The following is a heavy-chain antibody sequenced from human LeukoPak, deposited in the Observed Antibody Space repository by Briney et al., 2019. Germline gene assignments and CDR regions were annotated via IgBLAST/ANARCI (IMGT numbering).Heavy chain of an antibody. Sequence: SEILSLTCAVYGGSFSGYYWSWIRQPPGKGLEWIGEINHSGSTNYNPSLKSRVTISVDTSKNQFSLKLSSVTAADTAVYYCARESQKYCSGGSCYGPGDYWGQGTLVTVSS. D-gene: IGHD2-15*01. CDR3: ARESQKYCSGGSCYGPGDY. V-gene: IGHV4-34*01. CDR2: INHSGST. J-gene: IGHJ4*02. CDR1: GGSFSGYY.